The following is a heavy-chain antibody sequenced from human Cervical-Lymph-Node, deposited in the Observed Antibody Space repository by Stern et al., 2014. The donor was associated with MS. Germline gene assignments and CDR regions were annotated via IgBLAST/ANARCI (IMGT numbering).Heavy chain of an antibody. J-gene: IGHJ5*02. V-gene: IGHV1-69*01. D-gene: IGHD6-13*01. CDR1: GGTFSKFP. Sequence: VQLVESGAEVTKPGSSVKVSCNASGGTFSKFPSSWVRQAPGQGLEWMGGIFPVCGTPTYAQEFRGRVTITADVSTSTVYMELSSLRSDDTAVYYCALSSETSDRWYSLGYDLWGQGTLVTVSS. CDR2: IFPVCGTP. CDR3: ALSSETSDRWYSLGYDL.